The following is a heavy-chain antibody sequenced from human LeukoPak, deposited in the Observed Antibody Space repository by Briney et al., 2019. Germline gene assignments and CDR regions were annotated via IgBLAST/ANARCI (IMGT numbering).Heavy chain of an antibody. J-gene: IGHJ4*02. D-gene: IGHD6-19*01. Sequence: PGGSLRLSCAVSGFTVSTNYMSWVRQAPGKGLEWVSIIHRDGSTYYADSVKGRFTISRDNSKNTLYIQMNSLRAEDSGVYYCASGYSSGPVYWGQGNLVTVSS. CDR2: IHRDGST. V-gene: IGHV3-66*01. CDR1: GFTVSTNY. CDR3: ASGYSSGPVY.